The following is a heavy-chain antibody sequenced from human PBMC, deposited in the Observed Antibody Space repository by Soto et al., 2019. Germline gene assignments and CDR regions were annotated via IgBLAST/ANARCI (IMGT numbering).Heavy chain of an antibody. J-gene: IGHJ4*02. D-gene: IGHD6-19*01. CDR3: ARDLIAGYSSGWYWGY. CDR2: ISSSSSYT. V-gene: IGHV3-48*04. CDR1: GFTFSSYS. Sequence: EVQLVESGGGLVQPGGSLRLSCAASGFTFSSYSMNWVRQAPGKGLEWVSYISSSSSYTNYADSVKGRFTISRDNAKNSLYLQMNSLRAEDTAVYYCARDLIAGYSSGWYWGYWGQGTLVTVSS.